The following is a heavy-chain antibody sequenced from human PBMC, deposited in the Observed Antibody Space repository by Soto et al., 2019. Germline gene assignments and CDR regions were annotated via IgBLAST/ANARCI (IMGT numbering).Heavy chain of an antibody. D-gene: IGHD4-4*01. Sequence: QVQLVQSGAEVKKPGSSVKVSCKASGGTFSSYAISWVRQAPGQGLEWMGGIIPIFDTANYAQKFQGRVTITADESTSTAYMELSSLRSEDTAVYYCARWQEDYSNPPGDWFDPWGQGTLVTVSS. CDR1: GGTFSSYA. J-gene: IGHJ5*02. V-gene: IGHV1-69*12. CDR2: IIPIFDTA. CDR3: ARWQEDYSNPPGDWFDP.